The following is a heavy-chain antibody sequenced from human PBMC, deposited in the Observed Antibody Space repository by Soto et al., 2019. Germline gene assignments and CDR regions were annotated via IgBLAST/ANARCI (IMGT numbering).Heavy chain of an antibody. CDR1: GFTFSSYA. D-gene: IGHD6-19*01. J-gene: IGHJ4*02. V-gene: IGHV3-23*01. CDR2: ISGSGGST. Sequence: EVQLLESGGGLVQPGGSLRLSCAASGFTFSSYAMSCVRQAPGKGLEWVSAISGSGGSTYYADSVKARFTISRDNSKNTLYLKMNSLRAEDTAVYYCAKYGSSGWYGGVDYGGQGTLVTVSS. CDR3: AKYGSSGWYGGVDY.